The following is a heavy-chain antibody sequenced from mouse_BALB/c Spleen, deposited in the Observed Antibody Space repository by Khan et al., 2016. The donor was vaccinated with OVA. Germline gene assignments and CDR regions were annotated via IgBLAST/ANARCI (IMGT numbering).Heavy chain of an antibody. CDR1: GYTFTTYT. V-gene: IGHV1-4*01. CDR2: IIPSNDNT. J-gene: IGHJ3*01. Sequence: VQLQQSGAELARPGASVKMSCKASGYTFTTYTIHWVKQRPGQGLEWIGYIIPSNDNTNYNQKFKDRATLTADKSSSTAYMQMSSLTSEDSAVYYCAREGSYYRSDGWFAYWGQGTLVTVSA. D-gene: IGHD2-14*01. CDR3: AREGSYYRSDGWFAY.